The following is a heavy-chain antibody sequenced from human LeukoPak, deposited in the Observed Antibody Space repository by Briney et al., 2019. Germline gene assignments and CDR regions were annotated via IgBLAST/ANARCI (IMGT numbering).Heavy chain of an antibody. D-gene: IGHD2-15*01. J-gene: IGHJ4*02. CDR1: GFTFSNYG. CDR2: ISYDETNK. V-gene: IGHV3-30*03. Sequence: GGSLRLSCAASGFTFSNYGMHWVRQAPGKGLEWVALISYDETNKYYADSVKGRFTISRDNSKNTLYLQMNSLRSEDTAVYYCARDHVHRGYCSGGSCYQPPPSDYWGQGTLVTVSS. CDR3: ARDHVHRGYCSGGSCYQPPPSDY.